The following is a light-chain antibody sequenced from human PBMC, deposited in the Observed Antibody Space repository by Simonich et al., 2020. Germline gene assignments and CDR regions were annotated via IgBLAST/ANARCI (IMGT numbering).Light chain of an antibody. CDR1: QSISSY. CDR3: QQSYSTPWT. V-gene: IGKV1-39*01. J-gene: IGKJ1*01. Sequence: DIQMTQSPSSLSASVGDRVTIHCRASQSISSYLNWYQQKPGKAPKLLIYAASSLQSGVPSRCSGSGSGTDFTLTISSLQPEDFATYDCQQSYSTPWTFGQGTKVEIK. CDR2: AAS.